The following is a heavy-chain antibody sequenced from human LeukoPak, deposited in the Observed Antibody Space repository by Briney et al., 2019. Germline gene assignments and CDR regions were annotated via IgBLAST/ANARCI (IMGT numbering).Heavy chain of an antibody. CDR3: SHLTTYFNYAGFDP. D-gene: IGHD5-24*01. Sequence: SGPTLVKPTQTLTLTCTFSGFSLSTRGVGVGWIRQPPGKALEWLALIYWDDDKRYRPSLKSRLTISKDTSKNQVVLTMTHMDPVDTATYYCSHLTTYFNYAGFDPWGQGTLVTVSS. CDR2: IYWDDDK. CDR1: GFSLSTRGVG. J-gene: IGHJ5*02. V-gene: IGHV2-5*02.